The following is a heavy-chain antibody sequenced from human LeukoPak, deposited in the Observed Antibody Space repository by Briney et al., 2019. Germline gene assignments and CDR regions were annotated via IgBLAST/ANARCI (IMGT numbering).Heavy chain of an antibody. CDR3: ARDQEMATTYYYYGMDV. V-gene: IGHV1-8*01. J-gene: IGHJ6*02. CDR1: GYTFTSYD. CDR2: MNPNSGNT. D-gene: IGHD5-24*01. Sequence: ASVKVSCKASGYTFTSYDINWVRQATGQGLEWMGWMNPNSGNTGYAQKFQGRVTITADKSTSTAYMELSSLRSEDTAVYYCARDQEMATTYYYYGMDVWGQGTPVTVSS.